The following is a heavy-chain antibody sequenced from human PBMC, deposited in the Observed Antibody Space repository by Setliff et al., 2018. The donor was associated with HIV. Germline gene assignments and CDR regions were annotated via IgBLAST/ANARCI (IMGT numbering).Heavy chain of an antibody. Sequence: SETLSLTCKVSGGSISSYYWSWIRQPPGKGLEWIGYIYIYNSGSTNYNPSLTSRVTISADTSRNQFSLKLTSVTAADTAMYYCARRRCSAASCPDNSWNWLDPWGQGTLVTVSS. CDR3: ARRRCSAASCPDNSWNWLDP. V-gene: IGHV4-59*08. D-gene: IGHD2-15*01. J-gene: IGHJ5*02. CDR2: IYIYNSGST. CDR1: GGSISSYY.